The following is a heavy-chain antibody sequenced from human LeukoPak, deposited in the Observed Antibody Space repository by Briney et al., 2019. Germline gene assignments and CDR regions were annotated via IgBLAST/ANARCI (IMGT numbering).Heavy chain of an antibody. V-gene: IGHV1-18*01. J-gene: IGHJ4*02. Sequence: ASVKVSCKASGGTFSSYAISWVRQAPGQGLEWMGWISAYNGNTNYAQKLQGRVTMTTDTSTSTAYMELRSLRSDDTAVYYCVVGETSFDYWGQGTLVTVSS. CDR3: VVGETSFDY. CDR1: GGTFSSYA. CDR2: ISAYNGNT.